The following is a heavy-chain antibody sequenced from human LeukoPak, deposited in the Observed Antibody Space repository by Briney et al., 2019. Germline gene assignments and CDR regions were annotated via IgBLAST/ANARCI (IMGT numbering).Heavy chain of an antibody. CDR2: ISGSGGST. V-gene: IGHV3-23*01. Sequence: GGSLRLSCAASGFTFSSYAMSWVRQAPGKGLEWVSAISGSGGSTYYADSVKGRFTISRDNSKSTLYLQMNSLRAEDTAVYYCAKGPWIQLWSTLDYWGQGTLVTVSS. CDR3: AKGPWIQLWSTLDY. D-gene: IGHD5-18*01. CDR1: GFTFSSYA. J-gene: IGHJ4*02.